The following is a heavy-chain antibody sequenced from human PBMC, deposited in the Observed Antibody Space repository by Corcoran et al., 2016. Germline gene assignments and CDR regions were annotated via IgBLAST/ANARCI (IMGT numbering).Heavy chain of an antibody. CDR1: GGPISSSNW. CDR3: ARDRIVGARSGAFDI. Sequence: QVQLQESGPGLVKPSGTLSLTCAVPGGPISSSNWWSWVRQPPGKGLDWIGEIYHSGSTNYNPSLKSRVTISVDKSKNQFSLKLSSVTAAGTAVYYCARDRIVGARSGAFDIWGQGTMVTVSS. J-gene: IGHJ3*02. CDR2: IYHSGST. D-gene: IGHD1-26*01. V-gene: IGHV4-4*02.